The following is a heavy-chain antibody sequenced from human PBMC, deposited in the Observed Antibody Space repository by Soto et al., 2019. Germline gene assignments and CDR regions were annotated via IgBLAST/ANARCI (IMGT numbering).Heavy chain of an antibody. CDR1: GFTFSSYS. Sequence: EVQLVESGGGLVKPGGSLRLSCAASGFTFSSYSMNWVRQAPGKGLEWVSSISSSSSYIYYADSVKGRFTISRDNAKNSLYLQMNSLRAEDTAVYYCARGPRFLEWLAHYWYFDLWGRGTLVTVSS. J-gene: IGHJ2*01. CDR2: ISSSSSYI. CDR3: ARGPRFLEWLAHYWYFDL. D-gene: IGHD3-3*01. V-gene: IGHV3-21*01.